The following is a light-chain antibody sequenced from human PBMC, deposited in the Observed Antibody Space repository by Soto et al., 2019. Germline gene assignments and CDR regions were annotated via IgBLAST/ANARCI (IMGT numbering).Light chain of an antibody. Sequence: EIVLTQSPATLSLSPGERATLSCRASQSVSSYLAWYQHKPGQTPRLLIYDASNRATGIPARFSGSGSGTDFTLIISRLEPEDFAVYYCQQRSNWPLYTFGQGTKLEVK. CDR1: QSVSSY. V-gene: IGKV3-11*01. CDR2: DAS. J-gene: IGKJ2*01. CDR3: QQRSNWPLYT.